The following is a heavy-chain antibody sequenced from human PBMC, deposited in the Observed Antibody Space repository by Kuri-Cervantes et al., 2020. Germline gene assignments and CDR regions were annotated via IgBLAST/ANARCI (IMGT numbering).Heavy chain of an antibody. V-gene: IGHV5-51*01. CDR2: IYSGDSDT. J-gene: IGHJ4*02. Sequence: KVSCQGSGYSFTSYWIGWVRQMPGKGLEWMGIIYSGDSDTRYSPSFQGQVTISADKSISTAYLQWSSLKASDTAMYYCARGGYCSGGSCLFDYWGQGTLVTVSS. CDR3: ARGGYCSGGSCLFDY. D-gene: IGHD2-15*01. CDR1: GYSFTSYW.